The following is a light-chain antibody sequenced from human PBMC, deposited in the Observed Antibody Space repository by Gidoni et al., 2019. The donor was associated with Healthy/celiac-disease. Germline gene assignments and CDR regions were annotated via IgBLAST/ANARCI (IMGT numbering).Light chain of an antibody. Sequence: EIVMTQSPATLSVSPGESATLSCRASQSVSSNLAWYQQKPGQAPRLLIYVASTRATGIPARFSGSGSGTEFTLTISSLQSEDFAVYYCQQYNNWPLFTFGPGTKVDIK. CDR2: VAS. J-gene: IGKJ3*01. CDR3: QQYNNWPLFT. CDR1: QSVSSN. V-gene: IGKV3-15*01.